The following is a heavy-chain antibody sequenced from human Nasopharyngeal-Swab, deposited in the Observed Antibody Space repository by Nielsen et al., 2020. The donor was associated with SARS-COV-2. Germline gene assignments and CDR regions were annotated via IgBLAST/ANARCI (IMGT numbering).Heavy chain of an antibody. Sequence: ASVKVSCKASGYTFTGNFMHWVLQAPRQGLEWMGRINPNSGGTKFAQKFQGRVTLTRDTSISTAYMELSRLRSDDTAVYYCARDLSNTGDALDIWGQGTLVTVSS. V-gene: IGHV1-2*06. CDR1: GYTFTGNF. D-gene: IGHD1/OR15-1a*01. CDR2: INPNSGGT. CDR3: ARDLSNTGDALDI. J-gene: IGHJ3*02.